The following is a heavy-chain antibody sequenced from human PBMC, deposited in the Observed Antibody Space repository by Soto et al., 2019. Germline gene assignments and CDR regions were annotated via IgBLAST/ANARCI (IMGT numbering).Heavy chain of an antibody. V-gene: IGHV3-30-3*01. Sequence: QVQLVESGGGVVQPGRSLRLSCAASGFTFSSYAMHWVRQAPGKGLEWVAVISYDGSNKYYADSVKGRFTISRDNSKNTLYLQRNSLRAEDTAVYDCARDRDYSNYFGMDVWGQGTTVTVSS. D-gene: IGHD4-4*01. CDR1: GFTFSSYA. CDR3: ARDRDYSNYFGMDV. CDR2: ISYDGSNK. J-gene: IGHJ6*02.